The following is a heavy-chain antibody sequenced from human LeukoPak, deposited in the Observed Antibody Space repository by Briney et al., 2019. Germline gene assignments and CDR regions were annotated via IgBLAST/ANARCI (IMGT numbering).Heavy chain of an antibody. CDR2: IYYSGST. Sequence: WESLSLTCTASGGSISSYYWSWIRQPPGKGLEWIGFIYYSGSTNYNPSLKSGLTTLLDTSKNQFSLKLSSVTAADTAVYCCAGQYYDILTGYTESWGQGTLVTVSS. CDR3: AGQYYDILTGYTES. V-gene: IGHV4-59*01. J-gene: IGHJ4*02. CDR1: GGSISSYY. D-gene: IGHD3-9*01.